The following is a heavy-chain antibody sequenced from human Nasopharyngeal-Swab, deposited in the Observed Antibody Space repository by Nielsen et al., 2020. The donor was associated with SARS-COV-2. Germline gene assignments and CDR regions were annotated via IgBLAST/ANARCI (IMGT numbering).Heavy chain of an antibody. V-gene: IGHV1-58*02. J-gene: IGHJ6*02. CDR3: AADRYYDSSGYFYGMDV. Sequence: SVKVSCKASGFTFTSSAMQWVRQARGQRLEWIGWIVVGSGNTNYAQKFQGRVTITRDMSTSTAYMELSSLRSEDTAVYYCAADRYYDSSGYFYGMDVWGQGTTVTVSS. CDR1: GFTFTSSA. CDR2: IVVGSGNT. D-gene: IGHD3-22*01.